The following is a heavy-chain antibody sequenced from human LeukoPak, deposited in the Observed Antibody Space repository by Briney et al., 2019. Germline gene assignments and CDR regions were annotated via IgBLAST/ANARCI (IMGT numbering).Heavy chain of an antibody. CDR2: INHSGST. V-gene: IGHV4-34*01. D-gene: IGHD3-22*01. J-gene: IGHJ3*02. CDR3: ARKLEGYYDSSGYYHYDAFDI. Sequence: PSETLSLTCAVYGGSFSGYYWSWIRQPPGKGLEWIGEINHSGSTNYNPSLKSRVTISVDTSKNQFSLKLSSVTAADTAVYYCARKLEGYYDSSGYYHYDAFDIWGQGTMVTVSS. CDR1: GGSFSGYY.